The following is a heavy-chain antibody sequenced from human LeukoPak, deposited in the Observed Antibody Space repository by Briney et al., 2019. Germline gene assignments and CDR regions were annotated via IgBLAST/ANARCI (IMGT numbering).Heavy chain of an antibody. J-gene: IGHJ3*02. CDR3: ARLGRGDAFDI. CDR2: IYTRGSDT. V-gene: IGHV5-51*01. D-gene: IGHD1-14*01. Sequence: KDGESLKTSCKGSGYSFTNYLIGWVPQMPGKGVEGMRIIYTRGSDTRYSPSLQGQETISADKSISTAYLQWSSLKASDTAMYYCARLGRGDAFDIWGQGTMVTVSS. CDR1: GYSFTNYL.